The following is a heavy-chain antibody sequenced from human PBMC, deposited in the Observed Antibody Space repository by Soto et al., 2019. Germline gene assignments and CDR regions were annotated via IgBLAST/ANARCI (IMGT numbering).Heavy chain of an antibody. CDR2: ISRHSGSV. V-gene: IGHV3-9*01. CDR3: LKDMWEYCTEPYGHTFDY. D-gene: IGHD2-8*02. CDR1: GFTFGNNP. J-gene: IGHJ4*02. Sequence: AGGSLRLSCAASGFTFGNNPMHWVRQRPGKGLEWESGISRHSGSVGYADSVKGRFTISRDNARNSLFLQMNSLRPEDTSFYYCLKDMWEYCTEPYGHTFDYWGQGTLVTVSS.